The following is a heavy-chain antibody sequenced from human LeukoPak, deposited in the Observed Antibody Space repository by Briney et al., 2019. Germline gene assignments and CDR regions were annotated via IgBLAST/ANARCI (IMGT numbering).Heavy chain of an antibody. Sequence: SETLSLTCTVSGGSISSSSYYWGWIRQPPGKGLEWIGSIYYSGSTYYNPSLKSRVTISVDTSKNQFSLKLSSVTAADTAVYYCARQGYCSGGSCYSGGFGFDYWGQGTLVTVSS. D-gene: IGHD2-15*01. J-gene: IGHJ4*02. CDR1: GGSISSSSYY. V-gene: IGHV4-39*01. CDR3: ARQGYCSGGSCYSGGFGFDY. CDR2: IYYSGST.